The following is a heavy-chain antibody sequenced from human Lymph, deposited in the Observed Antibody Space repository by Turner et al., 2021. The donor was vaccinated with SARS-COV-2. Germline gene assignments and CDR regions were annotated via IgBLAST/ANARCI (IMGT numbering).Heavy chain of an antibody. Sequence: EVQLLESGGGLVQPGGSLSLSCSASGFTFGSYAMSWVRQAPGKGLEWVSAISSSGGSTYYADSVKGRFTISRDNSKNTLYLQMNSLRAEDTAVYYCAKDPNWYILSAIDYWGQGTLVTVSS. CDR3: AKDPNWYILSAIDY. CDR2: ISSSGGST. J-gene: IGHJ4*02. D-gene: IGHD1-1*01. V-gene: IGHV3-23*01. CDR1: GFTFGSYA.